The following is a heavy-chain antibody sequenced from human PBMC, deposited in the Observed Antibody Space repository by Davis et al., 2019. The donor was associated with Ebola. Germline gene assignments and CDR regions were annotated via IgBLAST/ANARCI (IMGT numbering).Heavy chain of an antibody. V-gene: IGHV3-23*01. Sequence: GESLKISCAASGFTFSSYAMSWVRQAPGKGLEWVSAISGSGGSTYSAESVKRRFTISSDNSKNTLYLQMNSLRAEDTAVYYCARAVYYYGSGSYSDYFDYWGQGTLVTVSS. CDR3: ARAVYYYGSGSYSDYFDY. J-gene: IGHJ4*02. CDR2: ISGSGGST. CDR1: GFTFSSYA. D-gene: IGHD3-10*01.